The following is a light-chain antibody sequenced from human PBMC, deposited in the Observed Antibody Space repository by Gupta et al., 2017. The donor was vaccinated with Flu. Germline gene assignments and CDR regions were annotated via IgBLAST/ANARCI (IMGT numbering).Light chain of an antibody. V-gene: IGLV6-57*01. Sequence: TVTISCTRSRCSIATNYVQWYQQRPGSSPNLLLYDGNRRPSGVPDRFSGSIYSSSTSVSINIYGPKTEADYYYSSMYYIGNHVIFGGGTKLTVL. CDR3: MYYIGNHVI. CDR1: RCSIATNY. CDR2: DGN. J-gene: IGLJ2*01.